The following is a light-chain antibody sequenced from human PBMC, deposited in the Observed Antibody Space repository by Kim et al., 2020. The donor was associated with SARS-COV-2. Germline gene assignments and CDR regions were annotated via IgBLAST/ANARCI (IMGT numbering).Light chain of an antibody. CDR1: QDIANS. V-gene: IGKV1-27*01. Sequence: DIQLTQSPCSLSASIGDRVTITCRASQDIANSLAWYQQKPGKVPQVLIYAAATLQSGVPSRFSGSGSGTEFTLTIGSLQTEDVATYYCQKYNSAPWTFGPGTKVDIK. CDR3: QKYNSAPWT. J-gene: IGKJ1*01. CDR2: AAA.